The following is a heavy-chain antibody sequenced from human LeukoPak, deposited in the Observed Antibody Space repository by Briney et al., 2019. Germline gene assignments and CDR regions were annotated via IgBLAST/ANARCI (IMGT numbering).Heavy chain of an antibody. D-gene: IGHD3-10*01. J-gene: IGHJ4*02. CDR1: GFTFSSYS. CDR2: ISSSSSTI. Sequence: GGSLRLSCAASGFTFSSYSMNWVRQAPGKGLEWVSYISSSSSTIYYADSVKGRFTISRDNSKNSLYLQMNSLRAEDTALYYCAKEGPSGSYPYYFDYWGQGTLVTVSS. CDR3: AKEGPSGSYPYYFDY. V-gene: IGHV3-48*04.